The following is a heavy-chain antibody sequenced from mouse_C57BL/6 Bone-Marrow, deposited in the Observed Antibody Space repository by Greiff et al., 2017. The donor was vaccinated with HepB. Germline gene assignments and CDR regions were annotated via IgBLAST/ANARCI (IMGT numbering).Heavy chain of an antibody. J-gene: IGHJ3*01. V-gene: IGHV5-6*02. CDR1: GFTFSSYG. D-gene: IGHD1-1*01. CDR2: LSSGGSYT. Sequence: EVKLMESGGDLVKPGGSLKLSCAASGFTFSSYGMSWVRQTPDKRLEWVATLSSGGSYTYYPDSVKGRFTISRDNAKNTLYLQMSSLKSEDTAMYYCARRDYYGSLGWFAYWGQGTLVTVSA. CDR3: ARRDYYGSLGWFAY.